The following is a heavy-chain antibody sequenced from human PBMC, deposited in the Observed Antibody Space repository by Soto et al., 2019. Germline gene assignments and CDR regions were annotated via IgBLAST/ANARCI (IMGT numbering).Heavy chain of an antibody. J-gene: IGHJ5*02. D-gene: IGHD4-17*01. CDR1: GYTFTSYG. V-gene: IGHV1-18*01. CDR2: ISAHHGDT. Sequence: QVRLVQSGSEVKKPGASVKVSCKASGYTFTSYGFSWVRQAPGQGLEWVGWISAHHGDTNYAQKFQGRVTRTTDTSTSTAYMELRSLRSDDTAVYYCARDTMVTSNWFDTWGQGTLVTVSS. CDR3: ARDTMVTSNWFDT.